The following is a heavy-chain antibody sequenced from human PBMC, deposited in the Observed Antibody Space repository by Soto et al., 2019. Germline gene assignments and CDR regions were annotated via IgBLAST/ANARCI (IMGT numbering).Heavy chain of an antibody. Sequence: ETLSLTCAVYGGSFSDYSWTWIRQPPGKGLEWIGEINDSGSTNYTPSLERRVTISRDTSKNRFSLKLSSVTAADTAVYYCARGSHKLHSYDSSGFYHYVDYWGQGSLVTVSS. V-gene: IGHV4-34*01. CDR2: INDSGST. CDR1: GGSFSDYS. CDR3: ARGSHKLHSYDSSGFYHYVDY. J-gene: IGHJ4*02. D-gene: IGHD3-22*01.